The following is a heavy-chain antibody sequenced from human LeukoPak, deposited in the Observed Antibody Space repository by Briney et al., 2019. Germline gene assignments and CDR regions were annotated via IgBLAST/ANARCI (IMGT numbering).Heavy chain of an antibody. CDR1: GFTFSSYA. CDR2: ISGSGGST. D-gene: IGHD4-11*01. V-gene: IGHV3-23*01. J-gene: IGHJ4*02. Sequence: GGSLRLSCAASGFTFSSYAMSWVRQAPGKGLEWVSAISGSGGSTYYADSVKGRFTISRDNSKNTLYLQMNSLRAEDTAVYYCARDRDSNCRFDSWGQGTLVTVSS. CDR3: ARDRDSNCRFDS.